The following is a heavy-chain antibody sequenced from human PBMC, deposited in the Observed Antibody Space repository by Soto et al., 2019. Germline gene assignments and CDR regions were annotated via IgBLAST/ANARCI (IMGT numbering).Heavy chain of an antibody. CDR2: IYTSGST. V-gene: IGHV4-4*07. CDR3: GRTPRSSGWYYFDY. CDR1: GGSISSYY. D-gene: IGHD6-19*01. J-gene: IGHJ4*02. Sequence: SETLSLTCTVSGGSISSYYWSWIRQPAGKGLEWIGRIYTSGSTNYNPSLKSRVTMSVDTSKNQFSLKLSSVTAADTAVYYCGRTPRSSGWYYFDYWGQGTLVTV.